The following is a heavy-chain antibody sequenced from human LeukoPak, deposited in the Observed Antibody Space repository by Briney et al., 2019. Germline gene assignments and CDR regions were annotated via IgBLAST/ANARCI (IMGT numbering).Heavy chain of an antibody. CDR1: RFTFSSYT. CDR2: NDPSSTYI. V-gene: IGHV3-21*01. D-gene: IGHD4-17*01. Sequence: GSLRLSCSASRFTFSSYTMNWVRQAPGKGLEWVSSNDPSSTYIYYADSVKGRFTISRDNAQNSLYLQMNSLRAEDTAVYYCTRGSYGDYEYWGQGTLVTVSS. J-gene: IGHJ4*02. CDR3: TRGSYGDYEY.